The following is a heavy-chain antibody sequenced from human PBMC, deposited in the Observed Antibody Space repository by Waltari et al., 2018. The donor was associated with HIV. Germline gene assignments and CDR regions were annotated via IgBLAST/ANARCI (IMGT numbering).Heavy chain of an antibody. Sequence: QVQLQQWGAGLLKPSETLSLTCAVYGGSFSGYYWSWIRQPPGKGLEWIGEINHSGSTNYNPSLKSRVTISVDTSKNQFSLKLSSVTAADTAVYYCARGVDGDSGISIFFFDYWGQGTLVTVSS. J-gene: IGHJ4*02. CDR3: ARGVDGDSGISIFFFDY. D-gene: IGHD4-17*01. CDR1: GGSFSGYY. CDR2: INHSGST. V-gene: IGHV4-34*01.